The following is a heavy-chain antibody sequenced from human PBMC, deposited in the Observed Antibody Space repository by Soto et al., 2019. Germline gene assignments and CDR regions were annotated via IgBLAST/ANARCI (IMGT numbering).Heavy chain of an antibody. J-gene: IGHJ4*02. Sequence: ASVKVSCKASGYTFTGYYMHWERQAPGQGLEWMGWINPNSGGTNYAQKFQGWVTMTRDTSISTAYMELSRLRSDDTAVYYCARDCCSGGSCYDYWGQGTLVTVSS. CDR1: GYTFTGYY. CDR3: ARDCCSGGSCYDY. V-gene: IGHV1-2*04. CDR2: INPNSGGT. D-gene: IGHD2-15*01.